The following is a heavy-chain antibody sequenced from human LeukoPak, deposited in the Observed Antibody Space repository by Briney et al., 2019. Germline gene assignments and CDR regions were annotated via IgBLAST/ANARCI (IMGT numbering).Heavy chain of an antibody. CDR1: GFTFSSYA. Sequence: GGSLRLSCATSGFTFSSYAMHWVRQAPGKGLEWVAVISYDGSNKYYADSVKGRFTISRDNSKNTLYLQMNSLRAEDTAVYYCANFVGYSSGFWGQGTLVTVSS. CDR3: ANFVGYSSGF. CDR2: ISYDGSNK. D-gene: IGHD6-19*01. J-gene: IGHJ4*02. V-gene: IGHV3-30*07.